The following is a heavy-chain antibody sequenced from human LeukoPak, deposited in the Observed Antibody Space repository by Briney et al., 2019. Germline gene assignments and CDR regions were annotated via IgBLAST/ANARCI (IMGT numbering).Heavy chain of an antibody. V-gene: IGHV3-33*01. CDR3: AREGRDGYNYSRGYYFDY. CDR2: IWYDGSNK. J-gene: IGHJ4*02. D-gene: IGHD5-24*01. Sequence: GGSLRLSCAASGFTFSSYGMHWVRQAPGKGLEWVAVIWYDGSNKYYADSVKGRFTISRDDSKNTLYLQMNSLRAEDTAVYYCAREGRDGYNYSRGYYFDYWGQGTLVTVSS. CDR1: GFTFSSYG.